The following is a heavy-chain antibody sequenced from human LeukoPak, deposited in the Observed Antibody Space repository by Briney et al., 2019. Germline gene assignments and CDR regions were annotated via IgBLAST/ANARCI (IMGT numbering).Heavy chain of an antibody. V-gene: IGHV4-30-4*08. CDR2: IYYSGST. CDR1: GGSITSGDYS. CDR3: ARGSTANFDY. D-gene: IGHD5-18*01. J-gene: IGHJ4*02. Sequence: SQTPSLTCTVSGGSITSGDYSWCWIRQPPGKGLEWIGYIYYSGSTYYNPSLKSRVTISVDTSKNQFSLKLSSVTAADTAVYYCARGSTANFDYWGQGTLVTVSS.